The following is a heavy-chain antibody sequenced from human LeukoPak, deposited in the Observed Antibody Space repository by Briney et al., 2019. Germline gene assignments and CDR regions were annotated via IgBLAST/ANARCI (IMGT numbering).Heavy chain of an antibody. CDR3: AREGRNWNDLDY. CDR1: GFTFSSNG. V-gene: IGHV3-33*01. J-gene: IGHJ4*02. D-gene: IGHD1-20*01. CDR2: IWYDGSNK. Sequence: PGKSLRLSCAASGFTFSSNGMHWVRQGPGKGLEWVTFIWYDGSNKYYADSVKGRFTISRDNSKNTLYLQMNSLRAEDTALYYCAREGRNWNDLDYWGQGTLVTVST.